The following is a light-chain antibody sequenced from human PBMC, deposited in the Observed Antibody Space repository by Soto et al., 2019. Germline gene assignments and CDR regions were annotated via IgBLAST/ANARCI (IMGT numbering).Light chain of an antibody. Sequence: QSVLTQPASVSGSPGQSITISCTGTSSDVGGYNYVSWYQQHPGKAPQLIIYDVTNRPSGVSNRFSGSKSGNTASLTISGLQLEDEADYYCCSFTRSTTWVFGGGTKLTVL. J-gene: IGLJ3*02. CDR1: SSDVGGYNY. CDR3: CSFTRSTTWV. CDR2: DVT. V-gene: IGLV2-14*03.